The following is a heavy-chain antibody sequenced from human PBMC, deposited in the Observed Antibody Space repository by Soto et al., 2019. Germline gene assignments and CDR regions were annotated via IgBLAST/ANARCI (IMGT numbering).Heavy chain of an antibody. CDR3: ARDSGSRQNYYYAGMAF. D-gene: IGHD3-10*01. CDR2: IYTSGST. V-gene: IGHV4-4*07. Sequence: SETLSLTCTVSCGSISSYYWSCIRQPAGKGLEWIVRIYTSGSTNYNPSLKSRVTISIETSQNQISLELSSVTPADTAVYYCARDSGSRQNYYYAGMAFWGQGTTVTLSS. J-gene: IGHJ6*01. CDR1: CGSISSYY.